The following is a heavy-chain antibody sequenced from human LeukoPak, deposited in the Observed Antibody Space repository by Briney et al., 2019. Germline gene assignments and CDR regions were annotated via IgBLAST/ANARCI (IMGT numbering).Heavy chain of an antibody. CDR1: GFTFSSYG. D-gene: IGHD5-18*01. CDR3: AKEHRDGYSYGQGLAD. Sequence: GGSLRLSCAASGFTFSSYGLHWVRQAPGKGLEWVAVISYDGSNKYYADSVKGRFTISRDNYKNTLYLQMNSLRAEDTAVYYCAKEHRDGYSYGQGLADWGQGTLVTVSS. J-gene: IGHJ4*02. V-gene: IGHV3-30*18. CDR2: ISYDGSNK.